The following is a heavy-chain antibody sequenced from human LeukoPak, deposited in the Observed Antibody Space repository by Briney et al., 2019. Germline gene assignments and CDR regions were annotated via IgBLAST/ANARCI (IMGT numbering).Heavy chain of an antibody. V-gene: IGHV3-53*01. J-gene: IGHJ4*02. D-gene: IGHD2-2*01. CDR1: GFTVSSNY. CDR2: IYSGGST. Sequence: GGSLRLSCAASGFTVSSNYMSWVRQAPGKGLEWVSVIYSGGSTYYADSVKGRFTISRDNSKNTLYLQMNSLRAEDTAVYYCAKDRSALYQYYFDYWGQGTLVTVSS. CDR3: AKDRSALYQYYFDY.